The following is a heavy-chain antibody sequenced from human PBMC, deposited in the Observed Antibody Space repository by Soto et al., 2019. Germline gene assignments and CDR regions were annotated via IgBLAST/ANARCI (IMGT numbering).Heavy chain of an antibody. CDR3: AKGDIFDFWGTCHFFDP. V-gene: IGHV3-23*01. J-gene: IGHJ5*02. CDR2: ISGDRRST. CDR1: GSTFSSYA. Sequence: GGSLRLSCAASGSTFSSYAMSWVRQAPGRGLEWVSAISGDRRSTYYADSVKGRFTISRDNSKNTLYLQLNSLRAEDTAVYYCAKGDIFDFWGTCHFFDPWAQGTPVTVSS. D-gene: IGHD3-3*01.